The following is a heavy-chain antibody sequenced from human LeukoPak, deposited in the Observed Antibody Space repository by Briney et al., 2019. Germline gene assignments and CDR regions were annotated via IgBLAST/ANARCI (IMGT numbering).Heavy chain of an antibody. V-gene: IGHV4-59*01. Sequence: SETLSLTCTVSGGSISSYYWSWIRQPPGKGLEWLGYIYSGGSVNYNPALQSRVTISVDPSKNQFFLKLTSVTAADTAVYYCARVLGGTSLFDYWGQGTLVTVSS. D-gene: IGHD3-16*01. J-gene: IGHJ4*02. CDR3: ARVLGGTSLFDY. CDR1: GGSISSYY. CDR2: IYSGGSV.